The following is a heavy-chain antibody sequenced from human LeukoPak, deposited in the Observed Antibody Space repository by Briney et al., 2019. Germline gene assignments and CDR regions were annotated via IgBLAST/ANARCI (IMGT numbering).Heavy chain of an antibody. CDR3: ARGLRGDYVSYFDY. CDR1: GYTFTSYA. Sequence: GASVKVSCKASGYTFTSYAIHWVRQAPGQRLEWMGWINAGNGNTKYSQKFQGRVTITRDTSASTAYMELSGLRSEDTAVYYCARGLRGDYVSYFDYWGQGTLVTVSS. J-gene: IGHJ4*02. CDR2: INAGNGNT. V-gene: IGHV1-3*01. D-gene: IGHD3-16*01.